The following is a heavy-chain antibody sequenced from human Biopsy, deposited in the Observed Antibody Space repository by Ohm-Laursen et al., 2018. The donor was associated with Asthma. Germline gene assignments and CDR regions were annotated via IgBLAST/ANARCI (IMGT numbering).Heavy chain of an antibody. CDR1: GLTFGDYW. CDR2: IKHDGTEK. V-gene: IGHV3-7*01. Sequence: SLRLSCTASGLTFGDYWMSWVRQVPGKGLEWVANIKHDGTEKNHVDSLKGRFIISRDNAKNSLYLQMNSLRAEDTAVYYCARTFHFWSPYHAEHYQLWGQGTLVTVSS. CDR3: ARTFHFWSPYHAEHYQL. D-gene: IGHD3-3*02. J-gene: IGHJ1*01.